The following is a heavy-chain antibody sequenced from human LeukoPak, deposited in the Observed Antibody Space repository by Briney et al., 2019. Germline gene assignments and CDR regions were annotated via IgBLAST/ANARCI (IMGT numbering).Heavy chain of an antibody. CDR1: GFTFDDAW. CDR3: TSGEMSAFDF. D-gene: IGHD1-26*01. V-gene: IGHV3-15*01. J-gene: IGHJ3*01. Sequence: GGSLRLSCAGSGTSGTSGFTFDDAWGSCVGEAPGKGLGWLSRIRSYTSGGTANYAAPVRGRFIISRDDSKKTVYLQMSRLKTEDTAMYYCTSGEMSAFDFWGQGTMVTVSS. CDR2: IRSYTSGGTA.